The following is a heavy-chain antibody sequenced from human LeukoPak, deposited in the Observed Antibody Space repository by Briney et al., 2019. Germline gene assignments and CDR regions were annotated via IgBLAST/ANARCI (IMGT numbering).Heavy chain of an antibody. CDR1: GGSISSYY. CDR2: IYYSGST. CDR3: ARVGCSSTSCPPYYYYYGMDV. V-gene: IGHV4-59*01. D-gene: IGHD2-2*01. Sequence: PSETLSLTCTVSGGSISSYYWSWIRQPPGKGLEWIGYIYYSGSTNYNPSLKSRVTISVDTSKNQFSLKLSPVTAADTAVYYCARVGCSSTSCPPYYYYYGMDVWGQGTTVTVSS. J-gene: IGHJ6*02.